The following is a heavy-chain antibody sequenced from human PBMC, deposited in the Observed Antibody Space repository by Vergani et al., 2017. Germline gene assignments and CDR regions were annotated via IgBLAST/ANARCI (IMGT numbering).Heavy chain of an antibody. Sequence: EVQLVESGGGLVKPGGSLRLSCAASGFTFSSYSMNWVRQAPGKGLEWVSSISSSSSYIYYADSVKGRFTISRDNAKNSLYLQMNSLRAEDTAVYYCARYITYDILTGYPRGPHDYWGQGTLVTVSS. D-gene: IGHD3-9*01. J-gene: IGHJ4*02. CDR3: ARYITYDILTGYPRGPHDY. V-gene: IGHV3-21*01. CDR1: GFTFSSYS. CDR2: ISSSSSYI.